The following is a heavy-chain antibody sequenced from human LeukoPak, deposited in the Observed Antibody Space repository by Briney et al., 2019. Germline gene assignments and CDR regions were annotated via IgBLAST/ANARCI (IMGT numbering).Heavy chain of an antibody. Sequence: PGGSLRLSCAASGFTVSSNYMSWVRQAPGKGLEWVSVIYSGGNTYYADSVKGRFTISRDNSKNTLYLQMNSLRAEDTAVYYCASDDSDTAMVNWGQGTLVTVSS. D-gene: IGHD5-18*01. CDR3: ASDDSDTAMVN. CDR2: IYSGGNT. J-gene: IGHJ4*02. CDR1: GFTVSSNY. V-gene: IGHV3-53*01.